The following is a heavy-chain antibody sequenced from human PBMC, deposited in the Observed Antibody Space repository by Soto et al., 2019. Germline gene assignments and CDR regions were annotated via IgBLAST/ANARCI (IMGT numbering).Heavy chain of an antibody. D-gene: IGHD2-2*01. CDR1: GDSVSSNSAA. CDR2: TYYRSKWYN. CDR3: ARDPGGCSSTSCFPEASDI. J-gene: IGHJ3*02. V-gene: IGHV6-1*01. Sequence: SQTLSLTCAISGDSVSSNSAAWNWIRQSPSRGLEWLGRTYYRSKWYNDYAVSVKSRITINPDTSKNQFSLQLNSVTPEDTAVYYCARDPGGCSSTSCFPEASDILGQGTMVNVS.